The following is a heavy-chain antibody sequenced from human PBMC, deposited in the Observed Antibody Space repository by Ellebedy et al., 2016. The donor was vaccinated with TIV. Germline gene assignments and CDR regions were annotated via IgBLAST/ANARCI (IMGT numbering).Heavy chain of an antibody. J-gene: IGHJ5*02. D-gene: IGHD3-10*02. CDR1: GFTFSSEW. Sequence: GESLKISCAASGFTFSSEWITWVLPPPGKGLDWVANIKQDDSEKYYLDSVKGRFTISKDNAKSSLYLQMNSLRPEDTAVCYCAGIADVRFDPWGQGTLVSVSS. V-gene: IGHV3-7*01. CDR3: AGIADVRFDP. CDR2: IKQDDSEK.